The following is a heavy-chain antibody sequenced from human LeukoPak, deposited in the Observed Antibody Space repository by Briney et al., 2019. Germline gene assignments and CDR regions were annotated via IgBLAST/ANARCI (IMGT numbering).Heavy chain of an antibody. J-gene: IGHJ4*02. CDR3: ASSVTNYDSSSYYNN. CDR1: GFTVSSNY. D-gene: IGHD3-22*01. CDR2: IYSGGST. Sequence: PGGSLRLSCAASGFTVSSNYMSWVRQAPGKGLEWVSVIYSGGSTYYADSVKGRFTISRDNSKNTLYLQMNSLRAEDTAVYYCASSVTNYDSSSYYNNWGQGTLVTVSS. V-gene: IGHV3-53*01.